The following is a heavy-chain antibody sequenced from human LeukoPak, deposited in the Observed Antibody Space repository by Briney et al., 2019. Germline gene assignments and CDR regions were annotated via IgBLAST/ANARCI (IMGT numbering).Heavy chain of an antibody. D-gene: IGHD2-15*01. Sequence: GGSLRLSCAASGFTVSSNYMSWVRQAPGKGLEWVSVIYSGGSTYYADSVKGRFTISRDNPKNTLYLQMNSLRAEDTAVYYCARGSPRVYYFDYWGQGTLVTVSS. CDR1: GFTVSSNY. J-gene: IGHJ4*02. CDR3: ARGSPRVYYFDY. CDR2: IYSGGST. V-gene: IGHV3-53*01.